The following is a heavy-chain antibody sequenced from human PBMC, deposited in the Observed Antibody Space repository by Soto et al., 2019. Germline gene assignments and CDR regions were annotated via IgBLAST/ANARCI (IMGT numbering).Heavy chain of an antibody. V-gene: IGHV4-30-2*01. D-gene: IGHD1-26*01. CDR1: GGSISSGGYS. Sequence: SETLSLTCAVSGGSISSGGYSWSWIRQPPGKGLEWIGYIYHSGSTYYNPSLKSRVTISVDRSKNQFSLKLSSVTAADTAVYYCASNSGSYVFDYWGQGTLVTVSS. CDR2: IYHSGST. J-gene: IGHJ4*02. CDR3: ASNSGSYVFDY.